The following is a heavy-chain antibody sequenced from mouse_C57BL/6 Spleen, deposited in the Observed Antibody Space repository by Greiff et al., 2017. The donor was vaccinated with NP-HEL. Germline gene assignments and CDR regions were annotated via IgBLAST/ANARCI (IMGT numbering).Heavy chain of an antibody. CDR2: IDPENGDT. Sequence: VQLQQSGAELVRPGASVKLSCTASGFNIKDDYMHWVKQRPEQGLEWIGWIDPENGDTEYASKFQGKATITADTSSNTAYLQLSSLTSEDTAVYCCLLWAGDYFDYWGQGTTLTVSS. V-gene: IGHV14-4*01. D-gene: IGHD2-1*01. J-gene: IGHJ2*01. CDR1: GFNIKDDY. CDR3: LLWAGDYFDY.